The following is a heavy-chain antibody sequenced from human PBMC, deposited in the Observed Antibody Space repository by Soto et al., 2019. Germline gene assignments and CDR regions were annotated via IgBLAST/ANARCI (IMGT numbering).Heavy chain of an antibody. V-gene: IGHV3-30*18. J-gene: IGHJ5*01. D-gene: IGHD5-12*01. CDR1: GFPFRSYG. Sequence: QVQLVETGGGVVQPGGSLRLSCTASGFPFRSYGMHWVRQAPGKGLEWVAVTSYDGNKKYYIDSVKCCFSIYRDNFMNTVYLQMNSLGVEDTALYYCAKEGQSRDGYTSPLDSWGQGTLVIVSA. CDR3: AKEGQSRDGYTSPLDS. CDR2: TSYDGNKK.